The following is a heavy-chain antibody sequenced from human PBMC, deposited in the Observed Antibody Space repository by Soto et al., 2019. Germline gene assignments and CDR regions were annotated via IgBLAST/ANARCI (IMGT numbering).Heavy chain of an antibody. CDR3: AKDPDISGWYQTDLDY. CDR1: GFIFISFA. D-gene: IGHD6-19*01. V-gene: IGHV3-23*01. Sequence: VGSLRLSCAASGFIFISFAMSCVRESPVKVLEWVSTISNNGGSTYSADSVKGRFTISRDNSKNTLYLQMNSLRAEDTAVYYCAKDPDISGWYQTDLDYWGQGTLVTVSS. CDR2: ISNNGGST. J-gene: IGHJ4*02.